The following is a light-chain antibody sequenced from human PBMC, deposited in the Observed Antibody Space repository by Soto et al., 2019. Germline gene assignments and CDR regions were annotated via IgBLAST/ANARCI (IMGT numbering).Light chain of an antibody. V-gene: IGKV1-39*01. Sequence: DILVTQSPSSLSASVGDKVSITCRASQIINTYLNWYQQKPEQAPKLLIYGVSSLHCGVPSRFSGSGASWTDFTLTITGLQPEDFATYSVQQTYSSPYTFGQGTRLVIK. CDR2: GVS. CDR1: QIINTY. CDR3: QQTYSSPYT. J-gene: IGKJ2*01.